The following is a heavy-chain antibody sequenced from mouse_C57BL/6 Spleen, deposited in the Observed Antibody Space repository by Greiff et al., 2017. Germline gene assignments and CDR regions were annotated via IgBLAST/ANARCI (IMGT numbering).Heavy chain of an antibody. CDR2: IDPSDSYT. Sequence: VQLQQSGAELVMPGASVKLSCKASGYTFTSYWMHWVKQRPGQGLEWIGEIDPSDSYTNYNQKFKGKSTLTVDKSSSTAYMQLSSLTSEDSAVYYCARGGYYAWYCDVWGTGTTVTVSS. V-gene: IGHV1-69*01. CDR3: ARGGYYAWYCDV. D-gene: IGHD2-3*01. J-gene: IGHJ1*03. CDR1: GYTFTSYW.